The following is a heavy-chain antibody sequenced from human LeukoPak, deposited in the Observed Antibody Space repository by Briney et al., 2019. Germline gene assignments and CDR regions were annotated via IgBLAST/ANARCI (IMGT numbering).Heavy chain of an antibody. Sequence: GRSPRLSCAASGFTFDDYAMHWVRQAPGKGLEWVSGISWNSGSIGYADSVKGRFTISRDNAKNSLYLQMNSLRAEGTAVYYCARGGIAVAGTLDYWGQGTLVTVSS. CDR3: ARGGIAVAGTLDY. CDR2: ISWNSGSI. V-gene: IGHV3-9*01. CDR1: GFTFDDYA. D-gene: IGHD6-19*01. J-gene: IGHJ4*02.